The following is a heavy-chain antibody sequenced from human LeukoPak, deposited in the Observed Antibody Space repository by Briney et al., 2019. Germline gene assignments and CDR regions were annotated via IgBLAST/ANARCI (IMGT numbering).Heavy chain of an antibody. CDR2: INPNSGGT. CDR1: GYTFTDYY. V-gene: IGHV1-2*02. J-gene: IGHJ6*03. Sequence: ASVKVSCKASGYTFTDYYMHWVRQAPGQGLEWMGWINPNSGGTNYAQKFQGRVTMTRDTSISTAYMELSELRPDDTAVYYCASGGDYYYYYMDVWAKGTTVTVSS. CDR3: ASGGDYYYYYMDV. D-gene: IGHD3-10*01.